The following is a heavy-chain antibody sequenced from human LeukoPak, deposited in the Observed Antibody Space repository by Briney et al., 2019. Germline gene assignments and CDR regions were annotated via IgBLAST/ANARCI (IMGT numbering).Heavy chain of an antibody. CDR3: GRDGPPDY. V-gene: IGHV3-48*03. CDR1: GFTFSDYE. CDR2: ISTSGSPT. J-gene: IGHJ4*02. Sequence: PGGSLRLSCAASGFTFSDYELNWVRQAPGKGLEGVSYISTSGSPTYYADSVKGRFTISRDNAKNSLYLQMNSLRAEDTAVYYCGRDGPPDYWGQGTLVTVSS.